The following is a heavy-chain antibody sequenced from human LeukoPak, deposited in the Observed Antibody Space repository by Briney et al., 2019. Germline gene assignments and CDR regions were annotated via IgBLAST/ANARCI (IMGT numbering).Heavy chain of an antibody. CDR1: GGSISSSNW. Sequence: SETLSLTCAVSGGSISSSNWWSWVRQPPGKGLEWIGEIYHSGSTNYNPSLKSRVTISVDKSKNQFSLKLSSVTAADTAVYYCARDPNYYGSGSYGSRDNWFDPWGQGTLVTVSS. V-gene: IGHV4-4*02. CDR2: IYHSGST. J-gene: IGHJ5*02. D-gene: IGHD3-10*01. CDR3: ARDPNYYGSGSYGSRDNWFDP.